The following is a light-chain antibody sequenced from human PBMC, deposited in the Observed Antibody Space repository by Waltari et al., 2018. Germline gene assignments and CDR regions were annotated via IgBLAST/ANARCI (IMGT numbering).Light chain of an antibody. CDR3: QSYDNSLSGSGV. V-gene: IGLV1-40*01. Sequence: QSILTQPPSVSGAPGQRVTIPCTGSSSNIGAGYDVHWYQQVPGTAPKLLIYGNSNRPSGVPDRFSGSKSGTSASLDITGLQAEDEADYYCQSYDNSLSGSGVFGGGTKLTVL. J-gene: IGLJ3*02. CDR2: GNS. CDR1: SSNIGAGYD.